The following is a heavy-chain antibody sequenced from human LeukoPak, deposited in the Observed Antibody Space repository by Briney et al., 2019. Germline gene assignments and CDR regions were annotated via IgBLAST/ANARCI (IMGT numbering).Heavy chain of an antibody. J-gene: IGHJ5*02. CDR2: IYTSGST. V-gene: IGHV4-61*02. CDR1: GGTISSPNYY. CDR3: ARDHRESFYDFWSAFDP. Sequence: SETLSLTCTVSGGTISSPNYYWSWLRQPAGKGLEWIGRIYTSGSTDYNPSLKSRLTISLDTSKNQFSLKLSSVTAADTAVYYCARDHRESFYDFWSAFDPWGQGTLVTVSS. D-gene: IGHD3-3*01.